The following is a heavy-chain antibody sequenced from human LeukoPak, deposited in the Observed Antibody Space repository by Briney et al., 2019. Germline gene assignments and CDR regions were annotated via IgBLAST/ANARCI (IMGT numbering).Heavy chain of an antibody. CDR1: GFTFSTFP. V-gene: IGHV3-64D*06. Sequence: PGGSLRLSCSASGFTFSTFPMHWVRQAPGKGLEYFSAISRNGDTTYYADSVKGRFTISRDNSKNTLFLQMSSLRPEDTAVYYCVKALTDDAFDIWGQGTMVTVYS. CDR2: ISRNGDTT. J-gene: IGHJ3*02. CDR3: VKALTDDAFDI.